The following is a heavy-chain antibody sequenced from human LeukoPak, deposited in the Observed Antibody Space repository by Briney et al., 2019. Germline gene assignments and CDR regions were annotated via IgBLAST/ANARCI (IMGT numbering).Heavy chain of an antibody. CDR3: ARRGYDSSGYRDAFDI. CDR1: GYSFTSYW. CDR2: IYPGDSDT. V-gene: IGHV5-51*01. D-gene: IGHD3-22*01. Sequence: GESLKISCKGSGYSFTSYWIGWVRQVPGKGLEWMGIIYPGDSDTTYSPSFQGQVTISADKSISTAYLQWSSLKASDTAMYYCARRGYDSSGYRDAFDICGQGTMVTVSS. J-gene: IGHJ3*02.